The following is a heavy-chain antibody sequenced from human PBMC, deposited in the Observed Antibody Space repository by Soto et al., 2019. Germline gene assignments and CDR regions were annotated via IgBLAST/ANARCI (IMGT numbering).Heavy chain of an antibody. CDR1: GYTFTSYG. D-gene: IGHD6-6*01. J-gene: IGHJ6*02. V-gene: IGHV1-18*01. Sequence: ASVKVSCKASGYTFTSYGISWVRQAPGQGLEWMGWISAYNGNTNYAQKLQGRVTMTTDTSTSTAYMELRSLRSDDTAVYYCARCPYSSSSPNYYYYGMDVWGQGTTVTVSS. CDR3: ARCPYSSSSPNYYYYGMDV. CDR2: ISAYNGNT.